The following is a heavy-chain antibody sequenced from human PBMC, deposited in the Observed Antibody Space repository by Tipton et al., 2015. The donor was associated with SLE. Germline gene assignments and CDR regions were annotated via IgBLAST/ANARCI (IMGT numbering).Heavy chain of an antibody. CDR2: IYDTETT. D-gene: IGHD1-26*01. CDR1: GGSISSGNYY. J-gene: IGHJ5*02. Sequence: LRLSCTVSGGSISSGNYYWTWIRQHPGKGLEWIGYIYDTETTYYNPSLKSRVTMSIDRSKNHFSLRLRSVSAADTAIYYCAGEVKSGRYDLFDPWGQGTLVTVPS. CDR3: AGEVKSGRYDLFDP. V-gene: IGHV4-31*02.